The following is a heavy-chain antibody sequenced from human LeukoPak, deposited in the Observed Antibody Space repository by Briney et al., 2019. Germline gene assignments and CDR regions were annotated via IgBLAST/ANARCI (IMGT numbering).Heavy chain of an antibody. J-gene: IGHJ4*02. Sequence: SETLSLTCSVSGGSISDYYWDWIRQPPGKGLEWIGYIHYSGSTNYNPSLKSRVTISVDTSKNQFSLRLKFVTAADMAMYYCARVNGSQWFWGQGTLVTVSS. CDR3: ARVNGSQWF. CDR1: GGSISDYY. CDR2: IHYSGST. V-gene: IGHV4-59*08. D-gene: IGHD3-22*01.